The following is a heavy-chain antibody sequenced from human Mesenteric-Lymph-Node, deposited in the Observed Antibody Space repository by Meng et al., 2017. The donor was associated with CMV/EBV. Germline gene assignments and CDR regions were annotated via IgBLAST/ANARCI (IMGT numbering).Heavy chain of an antibody. D-gene: IGHD5-18*01. Sequence: GGSLRLSCAASGFTFSSYRMNWVRQAPGKGLEWVSSISSSSSYIYYADSVKGRFTISRDNAKNSLYLQMNSLRAEDTAVYYCARAFRHGYSLNWFDPWGQGTLVTVSS. CDR3: ARAFRHGYSLNWFDP. CDR1: GFTFSSYR. CDR2: ISSSSSYI. V-gene: IGHV3-21*01. J-gene: IGHJ5*02.